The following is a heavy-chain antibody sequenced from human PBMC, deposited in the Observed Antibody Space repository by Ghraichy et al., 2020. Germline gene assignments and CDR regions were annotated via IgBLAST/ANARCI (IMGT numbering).Heavy chain of an antibody. V-gene: IGHV3-21*01. CDR3: ARDSSMDNYYYYYGMDV. Sequence: GESLNISCAASGFTFSSYSMNWVRQAPGKGLEWVSSISSSSSYIYYADSVKGRFTISRDNAKNSLYLQMNSLRAEDTAVYYCARDSSMDNYYYYYGMDVWGQGTTVTVSS. J-gene: IGHJ6*02. CDR1: GFTFSSYS. D-gene: IGHD2-2*03. CDR2: ISSSSSYI.